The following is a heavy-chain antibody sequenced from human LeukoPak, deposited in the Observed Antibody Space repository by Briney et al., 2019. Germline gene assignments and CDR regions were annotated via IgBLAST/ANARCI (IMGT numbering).Heavy chain of an antibody. D-gene: IGHD2-2*01. Sequence: GGSLRLSCAASGFTFSDYYMSWIRQAPGKGLEWVSYISSSGSTIYYADSVKGRFTISRDNAKNSLYLQMNCLRAEDTAVYYCARDAIVVVPGHDYWGQGTLVTVSS. CDR3: ARDAIVVVPGHDY. CDR1: GFTFSDYY. CDR2: ISSSGSTI. V-gene: IGHV3-11*01. J-gene: IGHJ4*02.